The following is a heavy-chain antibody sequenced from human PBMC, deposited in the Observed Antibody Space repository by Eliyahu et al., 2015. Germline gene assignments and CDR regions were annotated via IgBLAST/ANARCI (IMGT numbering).Heavy chain of an antibody. Sequence: QLVESGGDLVKPGGSLRLSCAAXGFXFSNAWXNWVRQAPGKGLEWVGRIKSESDGGTTDYAAPVKGRFTISRDDSRNTVYLQMNSLKTEDTAVYYCTHSLRRFYYDSSGYYDHWGQGTLVTVSS. D-gene: IGHD3-22*01. CDR1: GFXFSNAW. CDR2: IKSESDGGTT. V-gene: IGHV3-15*01. CDR3: THSLRRFYYDSSGYYDH. J-gene: IGHJ5*02.